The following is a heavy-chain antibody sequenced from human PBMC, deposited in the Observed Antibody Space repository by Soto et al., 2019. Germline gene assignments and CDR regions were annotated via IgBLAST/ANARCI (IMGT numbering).Heavy chain of an antibody. V-gene: IGHV4-30-2*01. CDR1: GGSISSGGYS. J-gene: IGHJ4*01. Sequence: PSETLSLTCAVSGGSISSGGYSWSWIRQPPGKGLEWIGYIYHSGNIYYNPSLKSRVTISVDRSKNQFSLKLSSVTAADTAVYYCARGPVYWGHGALFTVSS. CDR3: ARGPVY. CDR2: IYHSGNI.